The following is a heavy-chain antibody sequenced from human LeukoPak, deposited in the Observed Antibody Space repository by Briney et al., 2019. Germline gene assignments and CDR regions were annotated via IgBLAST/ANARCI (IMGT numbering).Heavy chain of an antibody. CDR3: AKALSSRYFDY. V-gene: IGHV3-23*01. Sequence: GGSLRLSCAASGFTFSSFAMSWVRKAPGKGLGWVSAISGSGGSTYYADSVKGRFTISRDNSKNTLYLQMNSLRAEDTAVYYCAKALSSRYFDYWGQGTLVTVSS. CDR2: ISGSGGST. D-gene: IGHD2-2*01. J-gene: IGHJ4*02. CDR1: GFTFSSFA.